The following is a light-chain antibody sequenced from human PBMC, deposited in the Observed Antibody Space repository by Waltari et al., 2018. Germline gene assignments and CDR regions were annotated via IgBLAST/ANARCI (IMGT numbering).Light chain of an antibody. CDR2: AAS. CDR3: QQSYSTPRT. V-gene: IGKV1-39*01. J-gene: IGKJ2*01. Sequence: SVGDRVTITCRASQSISSYLNWYQQKPGKAPKLLIYAASSLQSGVPSRFSGSGSGTDFTLTISSLQPEDFATYYCQQSYSTPRTFGQGTKLEIK. CDR1: QSISSY.